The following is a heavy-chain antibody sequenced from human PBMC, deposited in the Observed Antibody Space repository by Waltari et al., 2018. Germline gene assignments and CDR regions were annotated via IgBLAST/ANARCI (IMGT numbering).Heavy chain of an antibody. Sequence: QVQLVESGGGVVQPGRSLRLYCAASGFTFSSSAMHWVRQAPGKGLEWVAVISYDGSNKYYADSVKGRFTISRDNSKNTLYLQMNSLRAEDTAVYYCASDGLTQPFDYWGQGTLVTVSS. CDR3: ASDGLTQPFDY. V-gene: IGHV3-30-3*01. CDR1: GFTFSSSA. D-gene: IGHD2-2*01. CDR2: ISYDGSNK. J-gene: IGHJ4*02.